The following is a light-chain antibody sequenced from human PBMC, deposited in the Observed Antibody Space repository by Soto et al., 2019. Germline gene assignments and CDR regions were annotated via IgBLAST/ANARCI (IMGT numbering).Light chain of an antibody. CDR2: GAS. CDR1: QSVSSSY. CDR3: QQYGTSPWT. J-gene: IGKJ1*01. V-gene: IGKV3-20*01. Sequence: EIVLTQSPGTLSLSPGERATLSCRARQSVSSSYFAWYQQKPGQPPRLLIYGASGRATGIPDRFSGSGSGTDVTLTISRLEPEDFAVYYCQQYGTSPWTFGQGTKVEIK.